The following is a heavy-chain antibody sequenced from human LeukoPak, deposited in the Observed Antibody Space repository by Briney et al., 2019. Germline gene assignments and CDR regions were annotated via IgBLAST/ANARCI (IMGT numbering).Heavy chain of an antibody. J-gene: IGHJ4*02. CDR2: INHSGST. V-gene: IGHV4-34*01. CDR1: GGSFSGYY. CDR3: ARATHWNWRYYFDY. Sequence: SETLSLTCAVYGGSFSGYYWSWIRQPPGKGLEWIGEINHSGSTNYNPSLKSRVTISVDTSKNQFSLKLSSVTAADTAVYYCARATHWNWRYYFDYWGQGTLVTVSS. D-gene: IGHD1-7*01.